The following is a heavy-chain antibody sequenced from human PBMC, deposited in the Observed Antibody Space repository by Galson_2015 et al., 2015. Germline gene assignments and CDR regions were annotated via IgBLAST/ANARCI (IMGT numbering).Heavy chain of an antibody. J-gene: IGHJ4*02. CDR3: TPEGAYDSRGYYSDY. D-gene: IGHD3-22*01. CDR1: GFTFSNAW. CDR2: IKSKTDGGTT. Sequence: SLRLSCAASGFTFSNAWMSWVRQAPGKGLEWVGRIKSKTDGGTTDYAAPVKGRFTISRDDSKNTLYLQMSSLKTEDTAVYYCTPEGAYDSRGYYSDYWGQGTLVTVSS. V-gene: IGHV3-15*01.